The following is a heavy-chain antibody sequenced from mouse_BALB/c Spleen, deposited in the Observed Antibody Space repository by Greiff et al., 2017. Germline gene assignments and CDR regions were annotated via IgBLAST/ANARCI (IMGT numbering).Heavy chain of an antibody. D-gene: IGHD2-3*01. V-gene: IGHV3-6*02. Sequence: EVKLEESGPGLVKPSQSLSLTCSVTGYSITSGYYWNWIRQFPGNKLEWMGYISYDGSNNYNPSLKNRISITRDTSKNQFFLKLNSVTTEDTATYYCARGRADGYYNYYAMDYWGQGTSVTVSS. CDR3: ARGRADGYYNYYAMDY. CDR1: GYSITSGYY. CDR2: ISYDGSN. J-gene: IGHJ4*01.